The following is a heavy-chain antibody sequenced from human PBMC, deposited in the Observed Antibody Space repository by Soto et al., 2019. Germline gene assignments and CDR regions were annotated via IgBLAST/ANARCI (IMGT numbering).Heavy chain of an antibody. Sequence: SETLSLTCTVSGGSISSGGYYWSWIRQHPGKGLEWIGYIYYSGSTYYNPSLKSRVTISVDTSKNQFSLKLSSVTAADTAVYYCARESSTLYFDYWGQGTLVTVSS. CDR2: IYYSGST. J-gene: IGHJ4*02. V-gene: IGHV4-31*03. CDR1: GGSISSGGYY. D-gene: IGHD3-10*01. CDR3: ARESSTLYFDY.